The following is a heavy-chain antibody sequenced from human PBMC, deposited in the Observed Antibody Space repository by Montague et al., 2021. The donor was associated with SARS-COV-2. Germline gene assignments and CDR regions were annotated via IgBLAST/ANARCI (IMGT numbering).Heavy chain of an antibody. CDR3: ARAYCGGDCNYLYIWFDS. J-gene: IGHJ5*01. Sequence: SETLSLTCTVSGYSISSGYYWGWIRQPPGKGLEWIGAIYHSGCTHYNPSLKSRLTMSVDTSKNQFSLKLSSVTAADTAIYYCARAYCGGDCNYLYIWFDSWGQGALVTVSS. D-gene: IGHD2-21*01. V-gene: IGHV4-38-2*02. CDR1: GYSISSGYY. CDR2: IYHSGCT.